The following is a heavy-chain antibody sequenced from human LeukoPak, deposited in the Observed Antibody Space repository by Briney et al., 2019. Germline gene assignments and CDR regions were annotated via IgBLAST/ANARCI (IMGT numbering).Heavy chain of an antibody. D-gene: IGHD3-22*01. CDR2: INPSAGST. V-gene: IGHV1-46*01. CDR3: ARANYYGSSGYYDDDY. Sequence: ASVKVSCKASGYTFTKYYIHWVRQAPGQGLEWMGIINPSAGSTNYAQKFQGRVTITADESTSTAYMELSSLRSEDTAVYYCARANYYGSSGYYDDDYWGQGTLVTVSS. J-gene: IGHJ4*02. CDR1: GYTFTKYY.